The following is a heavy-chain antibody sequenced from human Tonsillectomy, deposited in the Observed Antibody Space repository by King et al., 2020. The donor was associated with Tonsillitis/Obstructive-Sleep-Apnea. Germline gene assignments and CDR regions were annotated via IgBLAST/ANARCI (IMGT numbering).Heavy chain of an antibody. CDR1: GFTFSTYA. V-gene: IGHV3-30*01. CDR3: ARDGLEFSSSRAPDY. CDR2: ISYDGRYK. D-gene: IGHD6-6*01. Sequence: VQLVESGGGVVQPGGSLRLSCAASGFTFSTYALHWVRQAPGKGLEWVAVISYDGRYKYYADSVKGRFTISRDNSKNTLYLQMNSLRAEDTAVYYCARDGLEFSSSRAPDYWGQGTLVTVSS. J-gene: IGHJ4*02.